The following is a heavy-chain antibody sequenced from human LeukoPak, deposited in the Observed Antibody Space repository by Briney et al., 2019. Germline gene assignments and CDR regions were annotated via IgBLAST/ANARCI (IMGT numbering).Heavy chain of an antibody. Sequence: GGSLRLSCAASGFTFSRYWMHWVRQAPEKGLVWVSRSNTDGSSTNYADSVKGRCTISRDNAKSTLYLQMNSLRAEDTAVYYCSRGYSDYYYFDSWGQGTLVTVSS. CDR1: GFTFSRYW. J-gene: IGHJ4*02. CDR3: SRGYSDYYYFDS. D-gene: IGHD4-11*01. V-gene: IGHV3-74*01. CDR2: SNTDGSST.